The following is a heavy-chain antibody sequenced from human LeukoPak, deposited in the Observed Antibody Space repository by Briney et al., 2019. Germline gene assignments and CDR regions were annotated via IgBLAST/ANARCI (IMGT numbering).Heavy chain of an antibody. CDR2: ISWNSENT. Sequence: GGSLRLSCAASGFTFNDYAMHWVRQGPGKGLEWVSGISWNSENTGYADSLKGRFTISRDNAKNSLYLQMNSLRPEDTALYYCAKGYYYASGSYSRAFDIWGQGTMVTVSS. CDR1: GFTFNDYA. CDR3: AKGYYYASGSYSRAFDI. J-gene: IGHJ3*02. V-gene: IGHV3-9*01. D-gene: IGHD3-10*01.